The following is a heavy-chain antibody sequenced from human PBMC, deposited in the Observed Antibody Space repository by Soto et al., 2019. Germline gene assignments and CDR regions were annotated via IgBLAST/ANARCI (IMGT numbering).Heavy chain of an antibody. V-gene: IGHV4-59*01. CDR1: GGSISSYY. CDR2: IYYSGST. Sequence: KSSETLSLTCTVSGGSISSYYWSWIRQPPGKGLEWFGYIYYSGSTNYNPSLKSRVTISVDTSKNQFSLKLSSVTAADTAVYYCARDRGYSGYDSNYYYYYYTDVWGKGTTVTVSS. J-gene: IGHJ6*03. CDR3: ARDRGYSGYDSNYYYYYYTDV. D-gene: IGHD5-12*01.